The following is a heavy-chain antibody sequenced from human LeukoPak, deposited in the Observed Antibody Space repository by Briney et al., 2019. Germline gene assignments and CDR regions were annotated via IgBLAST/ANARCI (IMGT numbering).Heavy chain of an antibody. J-gene: IGHJ4*01. CDR2: IYSSGPT. Sequence: PSETLSLTCSVSGVSMTGYYWSWIRQAPGKAPEWIGYIYSSGPTNYNPSLNSRVTMSLDASKNQFSLKLTFVTAADTAVYYCAPRPADGSWYGVFDFWSRGTLVTVSS. CDR3: APRPADGSWYGVFDF. CDR1: GVSMTGYY. D-gene: IGHD3-10*01. V-gene: IGHV4-59*01.